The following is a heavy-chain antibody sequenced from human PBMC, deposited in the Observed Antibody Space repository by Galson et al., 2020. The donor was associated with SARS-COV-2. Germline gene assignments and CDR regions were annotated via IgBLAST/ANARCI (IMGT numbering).Heavy chain of an antibody. Sequence: GGSLRLSCVASGFTFSASAIHWVRQTSGRGLEWVGRIRSKANSYATEYGASVKGRFTISRDDSKNTAYLQMNSLKTEDTAVYYCSRMSRRGYSGYELFYYYLDAWGKGTTVIISS. V-gene: IGHV3-73*01. CDR1: GFTFSASA. J-gene: IGHJ6*03. CDR2: IRSKANSYAT. D-gene: IGHD5-12*01. CDR3: SRMSRRGYSGYELFYYYLDA.